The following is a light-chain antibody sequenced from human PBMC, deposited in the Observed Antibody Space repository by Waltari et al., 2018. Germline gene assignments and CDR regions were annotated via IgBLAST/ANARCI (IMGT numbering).Light chain of an antibody. V-gene: IGKV3D-15*01. CDR3: QQYDNCPYT. CDR2: AAS. J-gene: IGKJ2*01. Sequence: EIVMTQCPGTLSVSPGERATLSCRASRSVNSKLVWYQQKPGQAPRLLINAASTRATGIPARFSGSGSGTEFTLTINSMQSEDFAVYYCQQYDNCPYTFGQGTKLEIK. CDR1: RSVNSK.